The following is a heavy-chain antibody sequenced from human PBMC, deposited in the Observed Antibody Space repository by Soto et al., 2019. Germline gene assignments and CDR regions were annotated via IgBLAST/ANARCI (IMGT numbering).Heavy chain of an antibody. Sequence: SETLSLTCAVYGRSFSGYYWSWIRQPPGKGLEWIGEINHRGSTNYNPSLKSRVTISVDTSKNQFSLKLSSVTAADTAVYYCARDDALGFYGDYDYWGQGTMVTVSS. CDR2: INHRGST. CDR1: GRSFSGYY. D-gene: IGHD4-17*01. V-gene: IGHV4-34*01. J-gene: IGHJ4*02. CDR3: ARDDALGFYGDYDY.